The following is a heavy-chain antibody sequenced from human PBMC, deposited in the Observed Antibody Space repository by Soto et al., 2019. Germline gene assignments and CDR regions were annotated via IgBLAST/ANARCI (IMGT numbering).Heavy chain of an antibody. CDR2: MNPNSGNT. CDR3: GRGASERYYDSSGGPRDGFDP. J-gene: IGHJ5*02. CDR1: GYTFTSYD. D-gene: IGHD3-22*01. V-gene: IGHV1-8*01. Sequence: ASVKVSCKASGYTFTSYDLNWVRQATGQGVEWVGWMNPNSGNTGYAQKFQGRGTMTRSNSLSTAFMEPRSRGSGDTAGDYCGRGASERYYDSSGGPRDGFDPWGQGTLVTVSS.